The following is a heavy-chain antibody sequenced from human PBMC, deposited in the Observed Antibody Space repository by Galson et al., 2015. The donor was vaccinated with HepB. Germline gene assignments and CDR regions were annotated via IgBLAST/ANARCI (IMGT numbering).Heavy chain of an antibody. Sequence: SVKVSCKASGYTFTGYYMHWVRQAPGQGLEWMGWINPNSGGTNYAQKFQGWVTMTRDTSISTAYMELSRLRSDDTAVYYCARGEDSSSWSPTNWFDPWGQGTLVTVSS. CDR2: INPNSGGT. D-gene: IGHD6-13*01. CDR3: ARGEDSSSWSPTNWFDP. J-gene: IGHJ5*02. CDR1: GYTFTGYY. V-gene: IGHV1-2*04.